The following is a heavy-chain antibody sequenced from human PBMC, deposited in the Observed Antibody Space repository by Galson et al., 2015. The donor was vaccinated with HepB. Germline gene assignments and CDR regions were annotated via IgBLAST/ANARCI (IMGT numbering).Heavy chain of an antibody. CDR1: GFTFSSYA. Sequence: SLRLSCAASGFTFSSYAMHWVRQAPGKGLEWVAVIWYDGGNKYYADSVKGRFTISRDNSKNTLYLQMNSLRDEDTAVYYCAKDDESGGRYSDYWGQGTLVTVSS. D-gene: IGHD3-10*01. CDR3: AKDDESGGRYSDY. J-gene: IGHJ4*02. CDR2: IWYDGGNK. V-gene: IGHV3-33*03.